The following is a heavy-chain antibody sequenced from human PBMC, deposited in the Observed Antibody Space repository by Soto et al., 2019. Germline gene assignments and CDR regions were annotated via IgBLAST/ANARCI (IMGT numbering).Heavy chain of an antibody. CDR1: GGSVTNYA. CDR3: ARALSVAGTWGYYYFGMDV. V-gene: IGHV1-69*06. CDR2: IVPFFGTA. D-gene: IGHD6-19*01. Sequence: QVQLVQSGAEVKKPGSSVTVSCTASGGSVTNYAISWVRQAPGDGLEWMGGIVPFFGTANYAQKFRDKVTITADRSTNTAYMELTSLTSDTTAAYYCARALSVAGTWGYYYFGMDVWGQGTTVTVSS. J-gene: IGHJ6*02.